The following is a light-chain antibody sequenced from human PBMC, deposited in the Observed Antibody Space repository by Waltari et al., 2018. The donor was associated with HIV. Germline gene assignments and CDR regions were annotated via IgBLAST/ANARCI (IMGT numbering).Light chain of an antibody. CDR1: SPNIGTNT. CDR2: GNH. V-gene: IGLV1-44*01. J-gene: IGLJ3*02. CDR3: AAWDDRLNAWV. Sequence: QSVLTQPPSASGPPGQRVTISCSGSSPNIGTNTVTWYQQLPGSAPKFLMYGNHVRPSGVPDRFPGSRAGTSSSLAISGLLSEDEADYYCAAWDDRLNAWVFGGGTKVTVL.